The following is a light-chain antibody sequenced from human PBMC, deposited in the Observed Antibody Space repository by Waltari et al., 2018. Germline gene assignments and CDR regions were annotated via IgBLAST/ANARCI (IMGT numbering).Light chain of an antibody. J-gene: IGKJ1*01. CDR1: QNINTW. V-gene: IGKV1-5*03. CDR3: LQYNGEPRT. CDR2: KAS. Sequence: DIQMTQSPSTLSASVGDRVTITCRASQNINTWLAWHQQKPGKAPKLLIYKASSLESGVPSRFSGSGSGTEFTLTISSLQPDDLATYYCLQYNGEPRTFGQGTKVEVK.